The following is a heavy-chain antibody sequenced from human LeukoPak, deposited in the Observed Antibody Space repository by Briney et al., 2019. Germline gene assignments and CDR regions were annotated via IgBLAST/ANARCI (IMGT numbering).Heavy chain of an antibody. J-gene: IGHJ6*04. CDR3: ASSPLQPPYYYGMDV. CDR2: IIPIFGTA. CDR1: VGTFSSYA. V-gene: IGHV1-69*01. D-gene: IGHD1-1*01. Sequence: SVNVSCKASVGTFSSYAISWVRQAPGQGLAWMGGIIPIFGTANYAQKFQGRVTITADESTSAAYMELSSLRSEDTAVYYCASSPLQPPYYYGMDVWGKGTTVTVSS.